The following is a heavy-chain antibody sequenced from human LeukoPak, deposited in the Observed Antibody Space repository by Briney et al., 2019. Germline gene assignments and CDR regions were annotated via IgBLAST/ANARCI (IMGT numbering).Heavy chain of an antibody. CDR2: IYWDDDK. CDR1: GFSLSTSGEG. J-gene: IGHJ2*01. V-gene: IGHV2-5*02. Sequence: SGPTLVNPTQSPTLTCIFSGFSLSTSGEGVGWLRQPPGKALEWLALIYWDDDKRYNPSVKSKLTITKDTSKNQLVLTMTNMDPVDTATYYCAHSLWDYGGKGDWYFDLWGRGPLVTVSS. CDR3: AHSLWDYGGKGDWYFDL. D-gene: IGHD4-23*01.